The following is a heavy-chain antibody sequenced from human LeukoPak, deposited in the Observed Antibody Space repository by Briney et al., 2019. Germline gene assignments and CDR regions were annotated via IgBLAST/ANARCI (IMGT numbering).Heavy chain of an antibody. J-gene: IGHJ5*02. D-gene: IGHD3-9*01. Sequence: PSETLSLTCTVSGGSISSYYWSWIRQPAGKGLEWIGRIYTSGSTNYNPSLKSRVTMSVDTSKNQFSLKLSSVTAADTAVYYCARSAQDYDILTGYYGWFDPWGQGTLVTVSS. CDR3: ARSAQDYDILTGYYGWFDP. CDR1: GGSISSYY. V-gene: IGHV4-4*07. CDR2: IYTSGST.